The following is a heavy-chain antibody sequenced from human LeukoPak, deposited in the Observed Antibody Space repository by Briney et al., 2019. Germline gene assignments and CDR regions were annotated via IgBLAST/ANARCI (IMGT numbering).Heavy chain of an antibody. CDR2: LYYGGNT. Sequence: SETLSLTCTVSGDSINSRSYYWDWIRQPPGKGLEWIGNLYYGGNTHYNPSLKSRVTISADTSNNQFSLKLSSVTAADTAVYYCASCLSYYYDSSGHQVRDAFDIWGQGTMVTVSS. J-gene: IGHJ3*02. V-gene: IGHV4-39*01. CDR1: GDSINSRSYY. D-gene: IGHD3-22*01. CDR3: ASCLSYYYDSSGHQVRDAFDI.